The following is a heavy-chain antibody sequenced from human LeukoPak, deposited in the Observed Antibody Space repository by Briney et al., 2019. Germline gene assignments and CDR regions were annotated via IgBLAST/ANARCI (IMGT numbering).Heavy chain of an antibody. J-gene: IGHJ5*02. CDR2: IYYSGST. CDR3: ARVTGYSSSWYADNWFDP. D-gene: IGHD6-13*01. CDR1: GGSISTYY. Sequence: SETLSLTCTVSGGSISTYYWSWIRQPPGKGLEWIGNIYYSGSTNYNPSLKSRVTISVDTSKNQFSLKLTSVTAADTAVYYCARVTGYSSSWYADNWFDPWGQGTLVTVSS. V-gene: IGHV4-59*01.